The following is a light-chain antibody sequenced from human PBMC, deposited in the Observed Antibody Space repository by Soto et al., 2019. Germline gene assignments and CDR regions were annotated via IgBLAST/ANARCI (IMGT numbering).Light chain of an antibody. V-gene: IGLV1-51*02. J-gene: IGLJ3*02. CDR3: GTWDSILSVWV. CDR2: DTE. Sequence: QSVLTQPPSVSAAPGQKVTMSCSGGSSNIGNSHVSWYQHLPGTAPKLLIYDTEQRPSDIPDRFSASKSGTSATLAISGLPTGDEADYYCGTWDSILSVWVLGGGTKLTVL. CDR1: SSNIGNSH.